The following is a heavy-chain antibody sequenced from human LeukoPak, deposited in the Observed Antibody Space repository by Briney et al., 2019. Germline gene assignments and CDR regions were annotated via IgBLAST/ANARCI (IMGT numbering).Heavy chain of an antibody. CDR3: ARSYGDGHYYYYMDV. J-gene: IGHJ6*03. CDR1: GYTFTGYY. Sequence: ASVKVSCKASGYTFTGYYMHWVRQAPGQGLEWMGWINPNSGGTNYAQKFQGRVTMTRDTSISTAYMELSRLRSDDTAVYYCARSYGDGHYYYYMDVWGKGTTVTISS. V-gene: IGHV1-2*02. CDR2: INPNSGGT. D-gene: IGHD4-17*01.